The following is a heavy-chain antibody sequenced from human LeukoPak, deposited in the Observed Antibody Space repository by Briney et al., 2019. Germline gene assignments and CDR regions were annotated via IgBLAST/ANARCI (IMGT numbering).Heavy chain of an antibody. Sequence: GGSLRLSCAASGFTFSSYAMSWVREAPGGGLEWFSAISGSGGSTYYADSVKGRFTISRDNSKNTLYLQMNSLRAEDTAVYYCAKDGVYSNYGYWGQGTLVTVSS. V-gene: IGHV3-23*01. J-gene: IGHJ4*02. CDR1: GFTFSSYA. CDR3: AKDGVYSNYGY. CDR2: ISGSGGST. D-gene: IGHD4-11*01.